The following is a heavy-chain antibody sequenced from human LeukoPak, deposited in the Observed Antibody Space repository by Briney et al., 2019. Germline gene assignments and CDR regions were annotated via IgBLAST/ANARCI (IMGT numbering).Heavy chain of an antibody. V-gene: IGHV6-1*01. Sequence: SQTLSLTCAISGDSFSSNSAAWDWIRQSPSRGLEWLGRTYYRSKLYNDYAVSVKSQITINPDTSKNQFYLQLNSVPPDDTAVYFFARATGKLPLYYYFYMDVWGKGTTVTVSS. J-gene: IGHJ6*03. CDR3: ARATGKLPLYYYFYMDV. CDR1: GDSFSSNSAA. CDR2: TYYRSKLYN. D-gene: IGHD4-23*01.